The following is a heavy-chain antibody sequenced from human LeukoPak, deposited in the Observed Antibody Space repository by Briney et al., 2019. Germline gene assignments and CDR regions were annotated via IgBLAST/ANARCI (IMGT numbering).Heavy chain of an antibody. V-gene: IGHV5-51*01. CDR1: GYSFSSYW. CDR2: IYPRDSET. CDR3: ARAFGGVVVGDDAFDI. Sequence: GESLKISCQASGYSFSSYWIAWVRQMPGKGLEWMGIIYPRDSETKYSPSFQGQVTISVDKSINTAYLQWSSLKASDSAIYYCARAFGGVVVGDDAFDIWGQGTMVTVS. J-gene: IGHJ3*02. D-gene: IGHD3-16*02.